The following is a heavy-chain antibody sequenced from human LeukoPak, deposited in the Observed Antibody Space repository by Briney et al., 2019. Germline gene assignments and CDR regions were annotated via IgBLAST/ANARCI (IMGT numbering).Heavy chain of an antibody. J-gene: IGHJ4*02. CDR1: GFTFSSYS. V-gene: IGHV3-21*01. Sequence: GGSLRLSCAASGFTFSSYSMNWVRQAPGKGLECVSSISSSSSYIYYADSVKGRFTISRDNAKNSLYLQMNSLRAEDTAVYYCARDVLESGYFDYWDQGTLVTVPS. CDR2: ISSSSSYI. D-gene: IGHD1-14*01. CDR3: ARDVLESGYFDY.